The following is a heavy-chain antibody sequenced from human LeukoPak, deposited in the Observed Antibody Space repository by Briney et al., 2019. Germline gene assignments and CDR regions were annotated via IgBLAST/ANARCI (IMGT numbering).Heavy chain of an antibody. CDR3: ARDLDSSGYSPYFDY. CDR2: ISGSGGST. CDR1: GFTFSSYA. Sequence: PGGSLRLSCAASGFTFSSYAMSWVRQAPGKGLEWVSAISGSGGSTYYADSVKGRFTISRDNSKNTLYLQMNSLRAEDTAVYYCARDLDSSGYSPYFDYWGQGTLVTVSS. V-gene: IGHV3-23*01. D-gene: IGHD3-22*01. J-gene: IGHJ4*02.